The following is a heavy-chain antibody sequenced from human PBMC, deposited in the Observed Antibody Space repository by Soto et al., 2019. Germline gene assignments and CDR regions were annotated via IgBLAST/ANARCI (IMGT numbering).Heavy chain of an antibody. V-gene: IGHV4-4*02. CDR3: ARDHHYDFWSGPPHYGMDV. D-gene: IGHD3-3*01. CDR1: GGSLSSSNW. Sequence: SETLSLTCAISGGSLSSSNWWSWVRQPPRQMLEWIGEIYHSGSTNYNPSLKSRVTISVDKSKNQFSLKLSSVTAADTAVYYCARDHHYDFWSGPPHYGMDVWGQGTTVTVSS. CDR2: IYHSGST. J-gene: IGHJ6*02.